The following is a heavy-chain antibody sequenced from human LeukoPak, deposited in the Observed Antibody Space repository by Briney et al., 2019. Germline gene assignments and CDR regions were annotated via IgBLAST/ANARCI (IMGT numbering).Heavy chain of an antibody. Sequence: SETLSLTCTVSGGSISSYYWSWIRQPPGRGLEWIGYIHYTGSTNYKSSLKSRVTISVDTSKNQFSLKLSSVTAADTAVYYCARGGTGLLYSSSLYYFDYWGQGTLVTVSS. D-gene: IGHD6-6*01. CDR3: ARGGTGLLYSSSLYYFDY. CDR2: IHYTGST. CDR1: GGSISSYY. V-gene: IGHV4-59*12. J-gene: IGHJ4*02.